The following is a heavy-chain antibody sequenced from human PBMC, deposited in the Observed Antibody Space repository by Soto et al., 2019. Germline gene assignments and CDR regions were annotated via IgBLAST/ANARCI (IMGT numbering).Heavy chain of an antibody. CDR3: ASLAAFDI. Sequence: EVQLVESGGGLVQPGGSLRLSCAASGFTFSSYAMHWVRQAPGKGLEYVSAISSNGGSTYYANSVKGRFTISRDNSKNTLYLQMGSLRADDMAVYYCASLAAFDIWGQGTRVTVSS. J-gene: IGHJ3*02. CDR1: GFTFSSYA. CDR2: ISSNGGST. V-gene: IGHV3-64*01.